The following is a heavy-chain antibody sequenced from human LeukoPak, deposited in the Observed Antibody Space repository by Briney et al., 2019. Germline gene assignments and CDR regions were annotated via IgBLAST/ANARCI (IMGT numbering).Heavy chain of an antibody. CDR3: AGYFGTIVALDY. Sequence: GRSLRLSCAASGFTFSSYGMHWVRQAPGKGLEWVAVIWYDGSKKYYADSVTGRFTISRDNSKNTLSLQMNSLRGEDTAIYYCAGYFGTIVALDYWGQGMLVTVSS. CDR1: GFTFSSYG. CDR2: IWYDGSKK. D-gene: IGHD5-12*01. V-gene: IGHV3-33*01. J-gene: IGHJ4*02.